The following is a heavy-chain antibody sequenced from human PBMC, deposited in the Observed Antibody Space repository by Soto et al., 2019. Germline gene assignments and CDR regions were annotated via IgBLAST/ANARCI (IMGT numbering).Heavy chain of an antibody. Sequence: SETLSLTCTVSGGSIGSGGYYWSWIRQHPGKGLEWIGYIYYTGITYYNPSLKSRVTISVDTSKNQFSLKLSSVTAADTAVYYCARSPGYYFDYWGQGTLVTVSS. V-gene: IGHV4-31*03. J-gene: IGHJ4*02. CDR2: IYYTGIT. CDR1: GGSIGSGGYY. CDR3: ARSPGYYFDY.